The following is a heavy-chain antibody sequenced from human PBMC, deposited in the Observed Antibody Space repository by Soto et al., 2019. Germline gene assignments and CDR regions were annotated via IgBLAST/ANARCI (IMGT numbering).Heavy chain of an antibody. D-gene: IGHD3-16*02. J-gene: IGHJ6*02. Sequence: ASVKVSCKASGGTFSSYAISWVRQAPGQGLEWMGGIIPIFGTANYAQKFQGRVTITADESTSTAYMELSSLRSEDTAVYYCARDWAVGLRLGELSLSYYYYGLDVWGQGTTVTV. CDR3: ARDWAVGLRLGELSLSYYYYGLDV. V-gene: IGHV1-69*13. CDR2: IIPIFGTA. CDR1: GGTFSSYA.